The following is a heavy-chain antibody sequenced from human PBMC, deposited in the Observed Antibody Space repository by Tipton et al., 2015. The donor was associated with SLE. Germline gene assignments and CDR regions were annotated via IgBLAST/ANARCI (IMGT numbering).Heavy chain of an antibody. Sequence: LRLSCAVYGGSFSGYYWSWIRQPPGKGLEWIGYIYYSGSTNYNPSLKSRVTISVDTSKNQFSLKLSSVTAADTAVYYCARAREEWLLDYWGQGTLVTVSS. CDR2: IYYSGST. CDR3: ARAREEWLLDY. CDR1: GGSFSGYY. V-gene: IGHV4-59*01. D-gene: IGHD3-3*01. J-gene: IGHJ4*02.